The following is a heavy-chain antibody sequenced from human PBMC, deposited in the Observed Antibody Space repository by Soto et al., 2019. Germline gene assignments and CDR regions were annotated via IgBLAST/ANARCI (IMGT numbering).Heavy chain of an antibody. D-gene: IGHD2-15*01. J-gene: IGHJ3*02. CDR1: GFTFSSYS. Sequence: EVQLVESGGGLVQPGGSLRLSCAASGFTFSSYSMNWVRQAPGKGLEWLSYISSSSTTIYYADSMKGRFTISRDNAKNSLYLQMNSPRVEDTAVYYCARDQGVAPPTRTFDIWGQGTMVTVSS. V-gene: IGHV3-48*01. CDR3: ARDQGVAPPTRTFDI. CDR2: ISSSSTTI.